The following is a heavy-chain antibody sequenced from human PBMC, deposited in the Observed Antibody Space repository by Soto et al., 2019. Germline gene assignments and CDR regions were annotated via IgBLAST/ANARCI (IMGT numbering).Heavy chain of an antibody. V-gene: IGHV1-69*13. J-gene: IGHJ6*02. CDR2: IIPIFGTA. Sequence: ASVKVSCKASGGTFSSYAISWVRQAPGQGLEWMGGIIPIFGTANYAQKFQGRVTITADESTSTAYMELSSLRSEDTAVYYCARALLRFLGPVGDYGMDVWGQGTTVTVSS. CDR1: GGTFSSYA. CDR3: ARALLRFLGPVGDYGMDV. D-gene: IGHD3-3*01.